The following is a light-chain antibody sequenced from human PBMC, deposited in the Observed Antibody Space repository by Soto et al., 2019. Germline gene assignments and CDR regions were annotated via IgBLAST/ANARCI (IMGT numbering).Light chain of an antibody. Sequence: QSALTQPASVSGSPGQSITISCTGTSSDVDGYNYVSWYQQHPGKAPKLMIYDVSNRPSGVSNRFSGSKSGNTASLTISGLQAEDEADYYCSSYTSSSTLDVFGTGTKLT. CDR3: SSYTSSSTLDV. V-gene: IGLV2-14*01. J-gene: IGLJ1*01. CDR1: SSDVDGYNY. CDR2: DVS.